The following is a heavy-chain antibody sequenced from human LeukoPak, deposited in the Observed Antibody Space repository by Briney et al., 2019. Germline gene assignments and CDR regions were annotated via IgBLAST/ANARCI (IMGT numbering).Heavy chain of an antibody. J-gene: IGHJ5*02. CDR1: GGSISSYY. CDR3: AREPQDRRFLEWSRGDHWFDP. Sequence: KPSETLSLTCTVSGGSISSYYWSWIRQPAGKGLEWIGRIYTSGSTNYNPSLKSRVTMSVDTSKNQFSLKLSSVTAADTAVYYCAREPQDRRFLEWSRGDHWFDPWGQGTLVTVSS. CDR2: IYTSGST. D-gene: IGHD3-3*01. V-gene: IGHV4-4*07.